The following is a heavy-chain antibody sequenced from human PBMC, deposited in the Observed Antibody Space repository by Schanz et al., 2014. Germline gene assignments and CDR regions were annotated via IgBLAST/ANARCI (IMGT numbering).Heavy chain of an antibody. D-gene: IGHD3-3*01. CDR1: GGSISSYY. Sequence: QVQLQESGPGLVKPSETLSLTCTVSGGSISSYYWSWIRQPAGKGLEWIGRIYTSGSTNYNPSLKSRVTMSVDTSKNQFSLKLSSLTAADTAVYYCARDAHYDFWSGYYPPYYYYGMDVWGQGTTVTVSS. CDR2: IYTSGST. V-gene: IGHV4-4*07. J-gene: IGHJ6*02. CDR3: ARDAHYDFWSGYYPPYYYYGMDV.